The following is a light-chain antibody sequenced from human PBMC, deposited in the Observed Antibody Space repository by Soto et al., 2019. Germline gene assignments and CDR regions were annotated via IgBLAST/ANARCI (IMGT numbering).Light chain of an antibody. CDR2: DAS. J-gene: IGKJ1*01. CDR1: QSVGRNY. Sequence: EIVLTQSPGTLSLSPGESATLSCRASQSVGRNYLAWFQHKPDQAPRLLIYDASNRATGVPDRFSGSGSGTDFTLSVTRLEPEDFAVYICQQYGASPWTFGQGTKVEIK. V-gene: IGKV3-20*01. CDR3: QQYGASPWT.